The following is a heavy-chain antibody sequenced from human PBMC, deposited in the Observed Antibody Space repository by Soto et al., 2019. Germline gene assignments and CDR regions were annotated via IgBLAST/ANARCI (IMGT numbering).Heavy chain of an antibody. V-gene: IGHV3-30*18. Sequence: PGGSLRLSCAASGFSFRSYGMHWGRQAPGKGLQWVAVISYDASNKYYADSVKGRFTISRDNSKNTLYLQMNTLRPEDTALYYCSKGSSSVYYYYYGLDVWGQGTTVTVSS. D-gene: IGHD6-6*01. CDR3: SKGSSSVYYYYYGLDV. CDR2: ISYDASNK. J-gene: IGHJ6*02. CDR1: GFSFRSYG.